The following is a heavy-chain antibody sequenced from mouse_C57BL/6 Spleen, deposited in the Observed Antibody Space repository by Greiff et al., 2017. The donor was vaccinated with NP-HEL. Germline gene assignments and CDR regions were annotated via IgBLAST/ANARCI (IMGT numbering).Heavy chain of an antibody. CDR1: GYTFTDYY. CDR3: ARKVLRDYYAMDY. D-gene: IGHD1-1*01. Sequence: EVQLQQSGPELVKPGASVKISCKASGYTFTDYYMNWVKQSHGKSLEWIGDINPNNGGTSYNQKFKGKATLTVDKSSSTAYMELRSLTSEDSAVYYCARKVLRDYYAMDYWGQGTSVTVSS. J-gene: IGHJ4*01. V-gene: IGHV1-26*01. CDR2: INPNNGGT.